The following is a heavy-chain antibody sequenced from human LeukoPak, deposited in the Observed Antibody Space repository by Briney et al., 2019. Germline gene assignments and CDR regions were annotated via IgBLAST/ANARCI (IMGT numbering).Heavy chain of an antibody. Sequence: SETLSLTCTVSGGSISSGDYYWSWIRQPPGKGLEWIGYIYYSGSTYYNPSLKSRVTISVDTSKNQFSLKLSSVTAADTAVYYCARVKYSSSWYFGGGEPHFDYWGQGTLVTVSP. CDR3: ARVKYSSSWYFGGGEPHFDY. V-gene: IGHV4-30-4*01. CDR1: GGSISSGDYY. CDR2: IYYSGST. D-gene: IGHD6-13*01. J-gene: IGHJ4*02.